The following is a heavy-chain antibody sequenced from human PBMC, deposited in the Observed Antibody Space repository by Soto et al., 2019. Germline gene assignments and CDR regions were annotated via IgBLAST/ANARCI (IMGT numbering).Heavy chain of an antibody. V-gene: IGHV5-10-1*01. J-gene: IGHJ6*02. CDR3: ARQPSYYDSSGYSYYYYYYGMDV. CDR2: IDPSDSYT. CDR1: GYSFTSYW. Sequence: LGESLKISCXGSGYSFTSYWISWVRQMPGKGLEWMGRIDPSDSYTNYSPSFQGHVTISADKSISTAYLQWSSLKASDTAMYYCARQPSYYDSSGYSYYYYYYGMDVWGQGTTVTSP. D-gene: IGHD3-22*01.